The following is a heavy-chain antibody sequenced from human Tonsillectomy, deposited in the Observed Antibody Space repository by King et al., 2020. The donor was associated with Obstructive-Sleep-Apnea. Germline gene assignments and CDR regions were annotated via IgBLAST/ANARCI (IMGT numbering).Heavy chain of an antibody. CDR1: GYTFTSYG. D-gene: IGHD2-15*01. CDR2: ISAYNGNT. Sequence: VQLVESGAEVKKPGASVKVSCKASGYTFTSYGISWVRQAPGQGLEWMGWISAYNGNTNYAQKLQGRVTMTTDTSTSTAYMGLRSLSTDDTAVYYCARDFNYCSGGSCPDYYYYGMDVWGQGTTVTVSS. V-gene: IGHV1-18*01. CDR3: ARDFNYCSGGSCPDYYYYGMDV. J-gene: IGHJ6*02.